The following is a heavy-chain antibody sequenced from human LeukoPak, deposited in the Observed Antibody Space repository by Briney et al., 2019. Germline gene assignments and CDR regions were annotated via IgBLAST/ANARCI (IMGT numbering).Heavy chain of an antibody. CDR2: IRSKAYGGTT. J-gene: IGHJ4*02. V-gene: IGHV3-49*03. CDR3: TRDLLRYFDWLSPSDY. Sequence: PGGSLRLSCTASGFTFGDYAMSWFRQAPGKGLEWVGFIRSKAYGGTTEYAASVKGRFTISRDDSKSIAYLQMNSLKTEDTAVYYCTRDLLRYFDWLSPSDYWGQGTLVTVSS. D-gene: IGHD3-9*01. CDR1: GFTFGDYA.